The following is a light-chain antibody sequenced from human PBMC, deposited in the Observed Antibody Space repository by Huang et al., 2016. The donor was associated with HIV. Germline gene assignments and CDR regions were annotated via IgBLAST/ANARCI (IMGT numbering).Light chain of an antibody. CDR1: QSVYSSSTSKDY. J-gene: IGKJ1*01. V-gene: IGKV4-1*01. CDR2: WAS. Sequence: DIIMTQSPDSLAVSLGEMATLNCRSSQSVYSSSTSKDYMAWFQQKPGQPHRLLLFWASTREAGVPDRFSDSGSGTHFTLTIANLEAEDAAIYYCQQYYSSPQTFGQGTRVEVK. CDR3: QQYYSSPQT.